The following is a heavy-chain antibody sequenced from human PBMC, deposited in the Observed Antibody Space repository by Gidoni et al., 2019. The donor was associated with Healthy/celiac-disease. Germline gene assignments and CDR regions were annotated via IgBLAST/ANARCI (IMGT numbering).Heavy chain of an antibody. CDR2: IKSKTDGGTT. CDR1: GFPFSNAW. D-gene: IGHD3-22*01. Sequence: EVQLVASGGGLVQPGGSLRLSCAASGFPFSNAWMSWVRQAPGKGPEWVGRIKSKTDGGTTDYAAHVKGRFTISRDDSKNTLYLQMNSLKTEDTAVYYCTTEGPPYYYDSSGYHVDYWGQGTLVTVSS. J-gene: IGHJ4*02. CDR3: TTEGPPYYYDSSGYHVDY. V-gene: IGHV3-15*01.